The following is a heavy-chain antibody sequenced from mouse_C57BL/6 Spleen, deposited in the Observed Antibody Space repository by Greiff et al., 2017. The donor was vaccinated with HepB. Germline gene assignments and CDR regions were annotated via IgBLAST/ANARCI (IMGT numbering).Heavy chain of an antibody. J-gene: IGHJ1*03. CDR2: IRSGSSTI. CDR1: GFTFSDYG. CDR3: ARRVYPGFDV. Sequence: EVKLVESGGGLVKPGGSLKLSCAASGFTFSDYGMPWVRQAPERGLAWVAYIRSGSSTIYYADTVKGRFTISRDNAKNTLFLQMTSLRSEDTAMYYCARRVYPGFDVWGTGTTVTVSS. V-gene: IGHV5-17*01.